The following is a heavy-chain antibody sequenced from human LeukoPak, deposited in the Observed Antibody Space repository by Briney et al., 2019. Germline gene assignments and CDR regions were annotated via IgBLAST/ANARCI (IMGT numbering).Heavy chain of an antibody. V-gene: IGHV3-43*02. Sequence: GGSLRLSCAASGFTFDDYAMHWVRHAPGKGLEWVSLISGDGGSTYYADSVKGRFTISRDNAKNSLYLQMNSLRDEDSAVYYCARDQGIFDYWGQGTLVTVSS. CDR1: GFTFDDYA. CDR2: ISGDGGST. CDR3: ARDQGIFDY. J-gene: IGHJ4*02.